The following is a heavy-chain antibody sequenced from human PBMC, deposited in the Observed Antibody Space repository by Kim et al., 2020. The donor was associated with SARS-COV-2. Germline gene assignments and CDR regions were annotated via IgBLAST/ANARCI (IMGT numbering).Heavy chain of an antibody. Sequence: GGSLRLSCAASGFTFSSYWMSWVRQAPGKGLEWVANINQDGSEKYYVDSVKGRFTISRDNAKNSLYLQMNSLRGEDTAMSYCTEGRANWNNAWGQGTLVTVSS. CDR1: GFTFSSYW. J-gene: IGHJ4*02. D-gene: IGHD1-1*01. CDR2: INQDGSEK. V-gene: IGHV3-7*01. CDR3: TEGRANWNNA.